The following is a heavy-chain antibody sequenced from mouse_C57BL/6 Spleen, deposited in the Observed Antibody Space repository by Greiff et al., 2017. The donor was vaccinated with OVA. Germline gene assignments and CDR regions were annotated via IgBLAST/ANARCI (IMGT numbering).Heavy chain of an antibody. CDR3: ASYYYGSRKFAY. Sequence: QVQLKQSGAELARPGASVKLSCKASGYTFTSYGISWVKQRTGQGLEWIGEIYPRSGNTYYNEKFKGKATLTADKSSSTAYMELRSLTSEDSAVYFCASYYYGSRKFAYWGQGTLVSVSA. CDR1: GYTFTSYG. V-gene: IGHV1-81*01. D-gene: IGHD1-1*01. J-gene: IGHJ3*01. CDR2: IYPRSGNT.